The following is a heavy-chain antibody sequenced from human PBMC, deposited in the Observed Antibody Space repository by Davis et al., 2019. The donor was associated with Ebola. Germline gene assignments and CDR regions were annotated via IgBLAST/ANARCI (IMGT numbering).Heavy chain of an antibody. V-gene: IGHV4-59*01. CDR2: IYYSGST. D-gene: IGHD3-10*01. Sequence: PSETLSLTCTVSGGSISSYYWSWIRQPPGKGLEWIGYIYYSGSTNYNPSLKSRVTISVDTSKNQFSLKLSSVTAADTAVYYCARSLRLGYYYGMDVWGQGTTVTVSS. J-gene: IGHJ6*02. CDR1: GGSISSYY. CDR3: ARSLRLGYYYGMDV.